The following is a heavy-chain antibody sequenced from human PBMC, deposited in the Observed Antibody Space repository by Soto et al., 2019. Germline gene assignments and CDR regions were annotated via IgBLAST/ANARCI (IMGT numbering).Heavy chain of an antibody. Sequence: PGGSLRLSCAASGFTFSSYAMSWVRHAPGKGLEWVSGISGSGGSKYSADSVKGRFTISRDTSMNTLYLLMNSLRADDTAVYYCAKVSSSIWYDGFDIWGRGTMVTVSS. V-gene: IGHV3-23*01. CDR1: GFTFSSYA. CDR3: AKVSSSIWYDGFDI. CDR2: ISGSGGSK. D-gene: IGHD3-3*02. J-gene: IGHJ3*02.